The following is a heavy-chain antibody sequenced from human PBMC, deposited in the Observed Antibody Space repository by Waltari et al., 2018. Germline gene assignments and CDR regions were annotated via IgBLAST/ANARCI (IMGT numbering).Heavy chain of an antibody. D-gene: IGHD6-13*01. J-gene: IGHJ4*02. CDR3: ARVYSSSGYYFDY. CDR1: GFTVSSNY. CDR2: IYSGGST. Sequence: EVQLVETGGGLIQPGGSLRLSCAASGFTVSSNYISWVRQAPGKGLEWVSVIYSGGSTYYADSVKGRFTISRDNSKNTLYLQMNSLRAEDTAVYYCARVYSSSGYYFDYWGQGTLVTVSS. V-gene: IGHV3-53*02.